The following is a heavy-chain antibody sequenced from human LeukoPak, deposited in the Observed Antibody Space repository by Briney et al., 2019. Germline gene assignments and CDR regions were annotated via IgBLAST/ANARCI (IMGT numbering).Heavy chain of an antibody. CDR1: GFALSSHG. CDR3: ARDLRGDYFFAEVMDV. D-gene: IGHD4-17*01. Sequence: GGSLRLSCATSGFALSSHGMHWVRQAPGKGPEWVSFISDQGRNRYYADSVKGRFTISRDNSKNTVLLQMNSLRVEDTAKYYCARDLRGDYFFAEVMDVWGQGTSVIVSS. CDR2: ISDQGRNR. V-gene: IGHV3-30*03. J-gene: IGHJ6*02.